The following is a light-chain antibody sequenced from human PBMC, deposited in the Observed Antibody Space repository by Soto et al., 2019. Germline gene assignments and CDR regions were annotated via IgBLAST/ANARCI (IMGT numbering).Light chain of an antibody. Sequence: QSALTQPASVSGSPGQSITISCTGTSSDVGGYNYVSWYQQHPGKAPKLMIYEVSNRPSGLSNRFSGSKSGNTASLTISGLQAEDEADYYCSSYPSSSTRVFGGGTKLAVL. J-gene: IGLJ3*02. CDR2: EVS. CDR3: SSYPSSSTRV. CDR1: SSDVGGYNY. V-gene: IGLV2-14*01.